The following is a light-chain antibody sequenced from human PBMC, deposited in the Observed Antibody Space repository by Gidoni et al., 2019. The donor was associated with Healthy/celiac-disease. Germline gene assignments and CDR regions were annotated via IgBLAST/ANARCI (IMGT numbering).Light chain of an antibody. J-gene: IGKJ4*01. Sequence: DIQLTQSPSFLSASVGDRVTITCRASQGISSYLAWYQQKPGKAPKLLIYAASTLQSGVPSRFSGSGSGTEFTLTISSLQPEDCATYYCQQRNSYPPTFGGGTKVEIK. CDR3: QQRNSYPPT. V-gene: IGKV1-9*01. CDR1: QGISSY. CDR2: AAS.